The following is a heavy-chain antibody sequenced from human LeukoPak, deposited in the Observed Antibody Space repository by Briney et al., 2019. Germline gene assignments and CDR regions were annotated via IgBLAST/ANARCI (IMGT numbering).Heavy chain of an antibody. Sequence: GGSLRLSCAASGFTFSSYAMRWVRQAPGKGLEWVSAISGSGGSTYYADSVKGRFTISRDNSKNTLYLQMNSLGAEDTAVYYCAKRGDRSSYYSSGYYYADVYWGQGTLVTVSS. V-gene: IGHV3-23*01. CDR2: ISGSGGST. J-gene: IGHJ4*02. CDR1: GFTFSSYA. D-gene: IGHD3-22*01. CDR3: AKRGDRSSYYSSGYYYADVY.